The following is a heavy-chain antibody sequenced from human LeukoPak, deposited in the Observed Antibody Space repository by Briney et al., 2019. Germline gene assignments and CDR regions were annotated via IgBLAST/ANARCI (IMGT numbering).Heavy chain of an antibody. CDR2: ISYDGSNK. D-gene: IGHD3-22*01. V-gene: IGHV3-30-3*01. CDR1: GFTFSGYP. CDR3: ARDKDYYNSSGHWDAFDV. J-gene: IGHJ3*01. Sequence: GGSLRLSCAASGFTFSGYPIHWVRQAPGKGLEWVAVISYDGSNKYYADSVKGRFTISRDNSKNTLYLQMNSLRAEDTAVYYCARDKDYYNSSGHWDAFDVWGQGTMVTVSS.